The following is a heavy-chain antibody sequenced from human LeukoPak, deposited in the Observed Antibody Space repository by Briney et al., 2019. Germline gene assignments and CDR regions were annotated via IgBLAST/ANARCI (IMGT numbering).Heavy chain of an antibody. CDR3: ARDDLGAIDY. CDR1: GFTFRTYA. V-gene: IGHV3-30*04. CDR2: LSYDERDI. D-gene: IGHD5-12*01. J-gene: IGHJ4*02. Sequence: GGSLRLSCAASGFTFRTYAMHWVRQAPGKGLEWVAVLSYDERDIHYADSVRGRFTISRDNSKNTLYLQMNSLRAEDTAFYYCARDDLGAIDYWGQGTLVTVSS.